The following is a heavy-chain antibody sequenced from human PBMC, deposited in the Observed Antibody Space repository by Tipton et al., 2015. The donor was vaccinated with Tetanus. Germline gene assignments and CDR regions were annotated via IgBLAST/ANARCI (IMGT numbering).Heavy chain of an antibody. D-gene: IGHD3-10*01. CDR1: GGAITSGGYF. V-gene: IGHV3-11*01. CDR2: ISGSGDSI. Sequence: LSLTCTVSGGAITSGGYFWSWIRQLPGKGLEWVSYISGSGDSIFYADSVKGRFIISRDNAKNSLYLQMSSLKAEDTAVYYCARPYGSGSDDAFDIWGQGTMVTVSS. J-gene: IGHJ3*02. CDR3: ARPYGSGSDDAFDI.